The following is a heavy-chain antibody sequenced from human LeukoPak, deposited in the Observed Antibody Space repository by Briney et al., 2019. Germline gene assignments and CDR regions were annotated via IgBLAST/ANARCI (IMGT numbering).Heavy chain of an antibody. Sequence: GGSLRLPCAASGFTFDDYGMSWVRQAPGKGLEWVSGINWNGGSTGYADSVKGRFTISRDNAKNSLYLQMNSLRAEDTAVYYCAELGITMIGGVRGKGTTVTISS. V-gene: IGHV3-20*04. D-gene: IGHD3-10*02. J-gene: IGHJ6*04. CDR1: GFTFDDYG. CDR2: INWNGGST. CDR3: AELGITMIGGV.